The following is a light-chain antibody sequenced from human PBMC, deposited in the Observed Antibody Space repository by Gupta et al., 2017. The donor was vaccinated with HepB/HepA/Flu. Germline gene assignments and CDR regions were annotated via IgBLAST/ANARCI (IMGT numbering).Light chain of an antibody. V-gene: IGKV3-15*01. CDR2: GVS. J-gene: IGKJ2*01. CDR1: QSLKGN. Sequence: EVVITQSPGTLSVSPGERITLSCRASQSLKGNLAWYQQRPGQAPRLVIFGVSSRAPDIPARFTGSESGKEFTLTSSSLQSEDFAVYYCQQYNDWPYTFGQGTKLEIK. CDR3: QQYNDWPYT.